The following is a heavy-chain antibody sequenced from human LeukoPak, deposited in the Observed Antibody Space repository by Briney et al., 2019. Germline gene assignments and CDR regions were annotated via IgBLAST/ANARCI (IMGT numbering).Heavy chain of an antibody. V-gene: IGHV4-4*07. CDR3: ARDNEATVTTGWFDP. Sequence: PSETLSLTCTVSGGSISSYYWSWIRQPAGKGLEWIGRIYTSASTNYSPSLKSRVTMSVDTSKNQFSLKLSSVTAADTAVYYCARDNEATVTTGWFDPWGQGTLVTVSS. CDR2: IYTSAST. D-gene: IGHD4-17*01. J-gene: IGHJ5*02. CDR1: GGSISSYY.